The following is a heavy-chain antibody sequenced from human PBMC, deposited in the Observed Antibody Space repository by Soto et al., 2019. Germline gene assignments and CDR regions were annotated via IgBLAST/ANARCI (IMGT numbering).Heavy chain of an antibody. CDR1: GGSISSYY. V-gene: IGHV4-59*01. J-gene: IGHJ5*02. CDR2: IYYSGST. CDR3: ARDGTLTPSLPGIAAAGTFEGFDP. D-gene: IGHD6-13*01. Sequence: SETLSLTCTVSGGSISSYYWSWIRQPPGKGREWIGYIYYSGSTNYNPSLKSRVTISVDTSKNQFSPKMSSVTAADTAVYYCARDGTLTPSLPGIAAAGTFEGFDPWGQGTLVTVSS.